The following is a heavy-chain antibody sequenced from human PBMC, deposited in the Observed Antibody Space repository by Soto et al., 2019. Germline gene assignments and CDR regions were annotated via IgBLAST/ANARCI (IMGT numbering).Heavy chain of an antibody. J-gene: IGHJ6*02. D-gene: IGHD2-15*01. CDR1: GFTFSSYA. CDR2: ISGSGGST. CDR3: ASSEGAAGGYWYYYYGMDV. Sequence: GGSLRLSCAASGFTFSSYAMSWVRQAPGKGLEWVSAISGSGGSTYYADSVKGRFTISRDNSKNTLYLQMNSLRAEDTAVYYCASSEGAAGGYWYYYYGMDVWGQGTTVTVSS. V-gene: IGHV3-23*01.